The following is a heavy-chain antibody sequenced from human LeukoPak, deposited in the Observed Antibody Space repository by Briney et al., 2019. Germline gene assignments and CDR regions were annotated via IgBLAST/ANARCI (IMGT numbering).Heavy chain of an antibody. CDR1: GYTFTGYY. D-gene: IGHD2-21*01. CDR3: AREAPYCSGDCYSGVDY. V-gene: IGHV1-2*02. Sequence: ASVNVSCKASGYTFTGYYMHWVRQASGQGLEWMGWINPNSGGTNYAQKFQGRVSMTRDTSISTAYMELTRLRSDDTAVYYCAREAPYCSGDCYSGVDYWGQGTLVIVSS. CDR2: INPNSGGT. J-gene: IGHJ4*02.